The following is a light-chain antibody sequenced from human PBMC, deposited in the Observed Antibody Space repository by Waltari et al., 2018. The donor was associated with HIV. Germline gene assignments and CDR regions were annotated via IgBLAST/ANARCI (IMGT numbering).Light chain of an antibody. J-gene: IGLJ2*01. CDR1: SGDVDNYNL. Sequence: QSALTQPASVSGSPGQSITISCTETSGDVDNYNLVSWYQQYTGRAPKLLIYEVTKRPLGVSNRFSGSKSGNTASLTSSDLQAEDEAKYYCCSYGNSGTFVLFGGGTRVTV. V-gene: IGLV2-23*02. CDR3: CSYGNSGTFVL. CDR2: EVT.